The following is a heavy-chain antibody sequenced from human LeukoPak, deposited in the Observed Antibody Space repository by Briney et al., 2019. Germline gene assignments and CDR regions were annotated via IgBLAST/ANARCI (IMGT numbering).Heavy chain of an antibody. D-gene: IGHD3-22*01. CDR2: INAGNGNT. Sequence: ASVNVSCKASGYTFTSYAMHWVRQAPGQRLEWMGWINAGNGNTKYSQKFQGRVTITRDTSASTAYMELSSLRSEDTAVYYCARVIASYYYDSSGFDYWGQGTLVTVSS. CDR3: ARVIASYYYDSSGFDY. CDR1: GYTFTSYA. J-gene: IGHJ4*02. V-gene: IGHV1-3*01.